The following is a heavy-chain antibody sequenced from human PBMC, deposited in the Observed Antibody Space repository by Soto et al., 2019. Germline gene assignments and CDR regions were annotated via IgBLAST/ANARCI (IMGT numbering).Heavy chain of an antibody. V-gene: IGHV4-31*03. CDR2: IYYSGST. D-gene: IGHD4-17*01. CDR1: GGSISSGGYY. J-gene: IGHJ4*02. CDR3: ARGPLWSTVTTPGELDY. Sequence: SETLSLTCTVSGGSISSGGYYWSWIRQHPGKGLEWIGYIYYSGSTYYNPSLESRVTISVDTSKNQFSLKLSSVTAADTAVYYCARGPLWSTVTTPGELDYWGQGTLVTVSS.